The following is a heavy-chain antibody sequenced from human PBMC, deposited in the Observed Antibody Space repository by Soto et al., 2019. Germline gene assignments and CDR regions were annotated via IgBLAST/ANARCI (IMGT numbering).Heavy chain of an antibody. CDR2: IMPIFGRA. CDR3: TRHDYGAYCGMDV. CDR1: GGTFSNYA. Sequence: GASVKVSCKASGGTFSNYAFSWVRQAPGQGLEWLGGIMPIFGRADYAQKFRGRVTITADESTSTAHMELNSLSAEDTAVYYCTRHDYGAYCGMDVWGQGTTVTVSS. V-gene: IGHV1-69*13. D-gene: IGHD4-17*01. J-gene: IGHJ6*02.